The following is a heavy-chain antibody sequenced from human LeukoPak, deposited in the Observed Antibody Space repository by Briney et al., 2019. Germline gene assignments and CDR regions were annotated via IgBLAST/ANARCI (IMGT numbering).Heavy chain of an antibody. CDR2: IYYSGST. Sequence: PSQTLSLTCTVSGGSISSGNYYWSWIRQPPGKGLEWIGYIYYSGSTNYNPSLKSRVTISVDTSKNQFSLKVSSVTAADTAVYYCARTTEGYCRSTSCYGFYYSYYMDVWGKGTTVSISS. CDR1: GGSISSGNYY. CDR3: ARTTEGYCRSTSCYGFYYSYYMDV. V-gene: IGHV4-61*01. D-gene: IGHD2-2*01. J-gene: IGHJ6*03.